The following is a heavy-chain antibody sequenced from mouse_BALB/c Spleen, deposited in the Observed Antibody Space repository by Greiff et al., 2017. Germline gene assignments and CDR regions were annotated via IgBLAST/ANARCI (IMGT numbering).Heavy chain of an antibody. V-gene: IGHV2-2*02. J-gene: IGHJ2*01. CDR1: GFSLTSYG. CDR3: AKSLYGLDY. CDR2: IWSGGST. D-gene: IGHD1-1*02. Sequence: VKLLESGPGLVQPSQSLSITCTVSGFSLTSYGVHWVRQSPGKGLEWLGVIWSGGSTDYNAAFISRLSISKDNSKSQVFFKMNSLQANDTAIYYCAKSLYGLDYWGQGTTLTVSS.